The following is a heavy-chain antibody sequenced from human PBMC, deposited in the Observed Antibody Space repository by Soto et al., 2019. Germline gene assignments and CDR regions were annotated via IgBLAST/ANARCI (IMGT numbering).Heavy chain of an antibody. CDR3: ANSVRSGYDNYYYYGMDV. D-gene: IGHD5-12*01. CDR1: GFTFSSYA. J-gene: IGHJ6*02. Sequence: EVQLLESGGGLVQPGGSLRLSCAASGFTFSSYAMSWVRQAPGKGLEWVSAISGSGGSTYYADSVKGRFTISRDNXKXTXXLQMNSLRAEDTAVYYCANSVRSGYDNYYYYGMDVWGQGTTVTVSS. CDR2: ISGSGGST. V-gene: IGHV3-23*01.